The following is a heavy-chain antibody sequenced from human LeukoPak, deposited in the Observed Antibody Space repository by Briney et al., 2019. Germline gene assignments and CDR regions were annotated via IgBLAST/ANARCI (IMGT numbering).Heavy chain of an antibody. CDR1: GFTVSSNY. Sequence: GGSLRLSCAASGFTVSSNYMSWVRQAPGKGLEWVSVIYSGGSTYYADSVKGRFTISRDNSKNTLYLQMNSLRAEDTAVYYCARRRGLGFGETDVWGKGTTVTVSS. CDR3: ARRRGLGFGETDV. D-gene: IGHD3-10*01. J-gene: IGHJ6*04. V-gene: IGHV3-53*01. CDR2: IYSGGST.